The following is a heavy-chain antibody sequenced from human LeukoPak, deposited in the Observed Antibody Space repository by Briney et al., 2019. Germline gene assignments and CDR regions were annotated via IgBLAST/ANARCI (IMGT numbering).Heavy chain of an antibody. CDR2: ISSSSSYI. CDR3: ARDRFGIAAAGTFDY. J-gene: IGHJ4*02. V-gene: IGHV3-21*01. D-gene: IGHD6-13*01. Sequence: KPGGSLRLSCAASGFTFSSYSMNWVRQAPGKGVEWGSSISSSSSYIYYADSVKGRFTISRDNAKNSLYLQMNSLRAEDTDVYYCARDRFGIAAAGTFDYWGQGTLVTVSS. CDR1: GFTFSSYS.